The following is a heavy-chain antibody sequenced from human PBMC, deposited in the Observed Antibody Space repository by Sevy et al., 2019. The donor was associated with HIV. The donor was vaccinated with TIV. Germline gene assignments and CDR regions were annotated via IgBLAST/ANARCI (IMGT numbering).Heavy chain of an antibody. D-gene: IGHD2-15*01. V-gene: IGHV3-15*01. CDR3: TPMGWHGSFDI. CDR1: GFTFTNTW. Sequence: GGSLRLSCAASGFTFTNTWMSWVRQAPGKGLELVGRIKSKNDGGTTDYAAPVIGRFTISRDDSKSTLYLRMNSLKIEDTAVYYCTPMGWHGSFDIWGQGTMVTVSS. CDR2: IKSKNDGGTT. J-gene: IGHJ3*02.